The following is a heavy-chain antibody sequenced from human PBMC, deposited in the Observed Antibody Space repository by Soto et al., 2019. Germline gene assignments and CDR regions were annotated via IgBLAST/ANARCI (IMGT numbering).Heavy chain of an antibody. CDR2: IWYDGSNK. CDR1: GFTFSSYG. Sequence: GGSLRLSCAASGFTFSSYGMHWVRQAPGKGLEWVAVIWYDGSNKYYADSGKGRFTISRDNSKNTLYLQMNSLRAEDTAVYYCAREFDYGGNLFQTDYWGQGTLVTVSS. J-gene: IGHJ4*02. V-gene: IGHV3-33*01. D-gene: IGHD4-17*01. CDR3: AREFDYGGNLFQTDY.